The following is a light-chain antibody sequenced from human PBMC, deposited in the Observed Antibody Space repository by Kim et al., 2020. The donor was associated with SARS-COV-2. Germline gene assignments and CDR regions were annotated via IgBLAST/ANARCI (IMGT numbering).Light chain of an antibody. CDR2: YDS. J-gene: IGLJ1*01. V-gene: IGLV3-21*01. Sequence: APGQKARITCGGNNIGGHRVHWYQKKPGQAPVLVMYYDSDRPSGIPERFSGSKSANTATLTISRVEAGDEADYYCQVWDTDTDHYVFGTGTKVTVL. CDR1: NIGGHR. CDR3: QVWDTDTDHYV.